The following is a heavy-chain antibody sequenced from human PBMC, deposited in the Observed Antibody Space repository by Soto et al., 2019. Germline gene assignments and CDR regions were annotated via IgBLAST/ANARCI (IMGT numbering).Heavy chain of an antibody. CDR3: AGFYYDGSGYPPSPFNSTYDLDA. V-gene: IGHV3-7*04. CDR1: GFTFISYW. J-gene: IGHJ5*02. D-gene: IGHD3-22*01. CDR2: IKQDGSEK. Sequence: PGGSLRLSCAASGFTFISYWMSWVLQAPWKGLEWVANIKQDGSEKYYVDSVKGRFTISRDNAKNSLYLQMNSLRAEDTAVYYCAGFYYDGSGYPPSPFNSTYDLDAWGQGTVVTVS.